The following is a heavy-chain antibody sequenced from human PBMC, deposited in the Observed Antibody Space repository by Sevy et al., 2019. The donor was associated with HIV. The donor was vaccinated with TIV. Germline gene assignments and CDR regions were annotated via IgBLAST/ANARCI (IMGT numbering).Heavy chain of an antibody. CDR1: GYSFTSYW. CDR3: ARHFVDYGDYARLYYYMDV. Sequence: GESLKISCKCSGYSFTSYWISWVRQMPGKGLEWMGRIDPSDSYTNYNPSFQGHIAISADKSISTAYLQWSSLKASDTDMYYCARHFVDYGDYARLYYYMDVWGKGTTVTVSS. J-gene: IGHJ6*03. CDR2: IDPSDSYT. D-gene: IGHD4-17*01. V-gene: IGHV5-10-1*01.